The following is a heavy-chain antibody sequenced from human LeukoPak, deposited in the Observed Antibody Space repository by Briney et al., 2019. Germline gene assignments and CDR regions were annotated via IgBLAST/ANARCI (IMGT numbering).Heavy chain of an antibody. CDR1: GYTFTSYG. V-gene: IGHV1-18*01. J-gene: IGHJ4*02. CDR2: ISAYNGNT. Sequence: GASVKVSCKASGYTFTSYGISWVRQAPGQGLEWMGWISAYNGNTNYAQKLQGRVTMTTDTSTSTAYMELRSLRPDDTAVYDCARDRATTVTTWAEIDYWGQGTLVTVSS. CDR3: ARDRATTVTTWAEIDY. D-gene: IGHD4-17*01.